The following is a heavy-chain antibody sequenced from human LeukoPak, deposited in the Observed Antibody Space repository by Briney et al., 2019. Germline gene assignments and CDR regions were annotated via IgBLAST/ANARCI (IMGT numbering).Heavy chain of an antibody. J-gene: IGHJ4*02. V-gene: IGHV3-21*01. D-gene: IGHD3-10*01. CDR2: ISSSSSYI. CDR3: ARDANYYGSGRTLDY. CDR1: GFTFSSYS. Sequence: PGGSLRLSCAASGFTFSSYSMNWIRQAPGKGLEWVSSISSSSSYIYYADSVKGRFTISRDNAKNSLYLQMNSLRAEDTAVYYCARDANYYGSGRTLDYWGQGTLVTVSS.